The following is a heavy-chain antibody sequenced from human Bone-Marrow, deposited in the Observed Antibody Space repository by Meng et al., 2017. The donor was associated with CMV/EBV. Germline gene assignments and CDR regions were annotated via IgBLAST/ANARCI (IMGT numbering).Heavy chain of an antibody. CDR3: ARGRYSSSWYVSGSYYYYYYGMDV. Sequence: GESLKISCAASGFTFSSYEMNWVRQAPGKGLEWVSYISSSGSTIYYADSVKGRFTISRDNAKNSLYLQMNSLRAEDTAVYYCARGRYSSSWYVSGSYYYYYYGMDVWGQGTTVTVSS. D-gene: IGHD6-13*01. J-gene: IGHJ6*02. V-gene: IGHV3-48*03. CDR1: GFTFSSYE. CDR2: ISSSGSTI.